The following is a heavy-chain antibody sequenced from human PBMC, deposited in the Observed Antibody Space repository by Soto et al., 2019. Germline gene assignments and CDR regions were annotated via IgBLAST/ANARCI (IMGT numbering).Heavy chain of an antibody. Sequence: QVQLQQWGAGPLRPLETLSLTCGVSGGSFSGYYWAWIRQSPGKGLEWIGEINDRGSINYNPSLNSRVRISVDTSKNHYSLNLRSVTAADTAVYYCARESHDMLTGPPWVWYFDLWGRGTLVTVSS. V-gene: IGHV4-34*01. D-gene: IGHD3-9*01. J-gene: IGHJ2*01. CDR2: INDRGSI. CDR1: GGSFSGYY. CDR3: ARESHDMLTGPPWVWYFDL.